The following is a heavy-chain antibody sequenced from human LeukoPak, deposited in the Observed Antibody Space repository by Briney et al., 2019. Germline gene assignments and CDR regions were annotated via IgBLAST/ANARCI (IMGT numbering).Heavy chain of an antibody. CDR1: GFTFDDYA. CDR3: ARAPPVSDY. V-gene: IGHV3-9*01. J-gene: IGHJ4*02. Sequence: PGGSLRLSCAASGFTFDDYAMHWVRQAPGKGLEWVSGISWNSGSIGYADSVKGRFTISRDNAKNSLYLQMNSLRAEDTAVYYCARAPPVSDYWGQGTLVTVSS. CDR2: ISWNSGSI. D-gene: IGHD2-8*01.